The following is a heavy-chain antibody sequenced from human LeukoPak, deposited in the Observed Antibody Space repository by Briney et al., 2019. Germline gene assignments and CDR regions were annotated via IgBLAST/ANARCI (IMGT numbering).Heavy chain of an antibody. Sequence: SQTLSLTCTVSGGSISSADYYWCWIRQPPGKGLEWIGYIYYSGSTYYNPSLKSRVTISVDTSKNQFSLKLSSVTAADTAVYYCARDSYYYGSGSYFPPDYWGQGTLVTVSS. J-gene: IGHJ4*02. CDR1: GGSISSADYY. V-gene: IGHV4-30-4*01. D-gene: IGHD3-10*01. CDR3: ARDSYYYGSGSYFPPDY. CDR2: IYYSGST.